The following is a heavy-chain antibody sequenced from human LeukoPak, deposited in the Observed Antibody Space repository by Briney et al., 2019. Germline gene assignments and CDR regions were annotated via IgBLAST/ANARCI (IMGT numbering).Heavy chain of an antibody. CDR3: AKNSGSTAL. CDR2: ISYDGSNK. D-gene: IGHD1-26*01. CDR1: GFTFSNYG. Sequence: GRSLRLSCAASGFTFSNYGMHWVRQAPGKGLEWVSVISYDGSNKYYADSVKGRFTISRDNSKNTLYLQMNSLRAEDTAMYYCAKNSGSTALRGQGTLVTVSS. J-gene: IGHJ4*02. V-gene: IGHV3-30*18.